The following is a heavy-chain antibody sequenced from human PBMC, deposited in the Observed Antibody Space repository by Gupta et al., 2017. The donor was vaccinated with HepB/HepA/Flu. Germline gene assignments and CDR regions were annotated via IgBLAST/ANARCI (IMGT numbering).Heavy chain of an antibody. CDR1: GFTFGNYF. V-gene: IGHV3-7*01. CDR2: MNQDGREK. D-gene: IGHD2-8*02. CDR3: TKYCVKYICGTSNYMDV. Sequence: EGQLVASGGDLVQPVVSVRLSCAASGFTFGNYFMSWVRQGPGKGLEWVANMNQDGREKNYVDSVKGRFVISRDNAKNLLYLQMNRLRAEDSAVYYCTKYCVKYICGTSNYMDVWGQGTTVTVSS. J-gene: IGHJ6*03.